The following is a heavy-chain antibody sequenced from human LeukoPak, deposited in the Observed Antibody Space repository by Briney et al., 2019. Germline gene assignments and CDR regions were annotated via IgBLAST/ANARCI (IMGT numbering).Heavy chain of an antibody. CDR1: GGSISSYY. V-gene: IGHV4-4*07. J-gene: IGHJ6*03. CDR3: ARGDNYYYYYYMDV. CDR2: IYTSGST. Sequence: PSETLSLTCTVSGGSISSYYWYWIRQPAGKGLEWVGRIYTSGSTNYNPSLKSRVTMSLDTSKNQFSLKLSSVSAADTAVYYCARGDNYYYYYYMDVWGKGTTVTVSS.